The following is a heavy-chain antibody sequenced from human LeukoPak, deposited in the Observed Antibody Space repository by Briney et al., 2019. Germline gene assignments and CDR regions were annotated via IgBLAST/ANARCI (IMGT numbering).Heavy chain of an antibody. CDR2: INHSGST. Sequence: SETLSLTCAVYGGSFSDYYYTWIRQPPGKGLEWIGEINHSGSTNYNPSLKSRVTISVDTSKNQFSLKLSSVTAADTAVYYCARYCSSTSCSPYWAFDIWGQGTMVTVSS. CDR1: GGSFSDYY. J-gene: IGHJ3*02. V-gene: IGHV4-34*01. D-gene: IGHD2-2*01. CDR3: ARYCSSTSCSPYWAFDI.